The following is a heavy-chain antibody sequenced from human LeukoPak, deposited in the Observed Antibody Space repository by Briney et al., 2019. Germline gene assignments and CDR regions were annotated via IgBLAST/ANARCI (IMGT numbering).Heavy chain of an antibody. CDR2: IQFDGNNK. J-gene: IGHJ4*01. D-gene: IGHD3-16*01. CDR3: ARGGTGEVANFDF. V-gene: IGHV3-30*02. Sequence: GGSLRLSCAASGFTFSSYGIHWVRQAPGEGLEWVAFIQFDGNNKYYADPVKGRFTISRDNSKNTLYLQMNSLRTEDTAVYSCARGGTGEVANFDFWGQEPWSPSPQ. CDR1: GFTFSSYG.